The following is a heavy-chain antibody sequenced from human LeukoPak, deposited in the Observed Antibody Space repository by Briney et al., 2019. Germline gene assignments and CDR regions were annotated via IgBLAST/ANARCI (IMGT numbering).Heavy chain of an antibody. CDR1: GFTFSSYA. CDR3: ARDYPTLDGDYLLDY. Sequence: GRSLRLSCAASGFTFSSYAMHWVRQAPGKGLEWVAVISYDGRNKYYADSVKGRFTISRDNSKNTLYLQMNSVRAEDTAVYYCARDYPTLDGDYLLDYWGQGTLVTVSS. CDR2: ISYDGRNK. D-gene: IGHD4-17*01. J-gene: IGHJ4*02. V-gene: IGHV3-30*04.